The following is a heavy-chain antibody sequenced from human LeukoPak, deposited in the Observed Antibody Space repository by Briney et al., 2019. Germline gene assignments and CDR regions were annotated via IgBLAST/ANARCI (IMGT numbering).Heavy chain of an antibody. CDR3: ARELYSSSSYFDY. CDR2: ITTDGSGT. J-gene: IGHJ4*02. CDR1: GFTFNSYW. V-gene: IGHV3-74*01. Sequence: GGSLRLSCADSGFTFNSYWMHWVRQAPGKGLAWVSHITTDGSGTSYADSVKGRFTISRDNAKNSLYLQMNSLRAEDTAVYYCARELYSSSSYFDYWGQGTLVTVSS. D-gene: IGHD6-6*01.